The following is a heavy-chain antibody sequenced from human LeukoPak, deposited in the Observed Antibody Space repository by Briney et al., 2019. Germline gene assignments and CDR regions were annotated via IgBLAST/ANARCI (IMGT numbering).Heavy chain of an antibody. Sequence: PSETLSLTCTVSGGSISSYYWSWIRQPPGKGLEWIGYIYYSGSTNYNPSLKSRVTIPVDTSKNQFSLKLSSVTAADTAVYYCARWGLRYFEGPFDYWGQGTLVTVSS. J-gene: IGHJ4*02. CDR1: GGSISSYY. CDR2: IYYSGST. CDR3: ARWGLRYFEGPFDY. V-gene: IGHV4-59*01. D-gene: IGHD3-9*01.